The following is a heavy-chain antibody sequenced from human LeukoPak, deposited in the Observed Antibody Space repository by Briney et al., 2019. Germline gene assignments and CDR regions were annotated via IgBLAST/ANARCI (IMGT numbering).Heavy chain of an antibody. CDR2: IYYSGST. V-gene: IGHV4-59*08. J-gene: IGHJ4*02. D-gene: IGHD5-18*01. CDR1: GGSISSYY. CDR3: ARRGATGYSYGTNNYFDY. Sequence: SETLSLTCTVSGGSISSYYWSWIRQPPGKGLEWIGYIYYSGSTNYNPSLKSRVTISVDTSKNQFSLKLSSVTAADTAVYYCARRGATGYSYGTNNYFDYWGQGTLVTVSS.